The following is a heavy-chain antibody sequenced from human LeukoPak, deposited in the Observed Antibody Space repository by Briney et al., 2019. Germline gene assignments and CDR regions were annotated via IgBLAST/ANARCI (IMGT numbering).Heavy chain of an antibody. Sequence: GGSLSLSCAASGFIFSTHAMSWVRLAPGRGLEWVSVVSSGGGATYYADFVKGRFTISRDNAKNSLYLQMNSLRAEDTAVYYCARTDNYALYYYYYMDVWGKGTTVTVSS. CDR3: ARTDNYALYYYYYMDV. CDR1: GFIFSTHA. CDR2: VSSGGGAT. J-gene: IGHJ6*03. V-gene: IGHV3-23*01. D-gene: IGHD4-11*01.